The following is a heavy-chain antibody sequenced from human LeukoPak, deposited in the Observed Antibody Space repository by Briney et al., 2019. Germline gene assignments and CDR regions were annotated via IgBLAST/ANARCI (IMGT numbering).Heavy chain of an antibody. D-gene: IGHD2-15*01. CDR2: IYSGGSP. CDR3: ARPDFPKYCSGGSCYSDYYYYYGMDV. J-gene: IGHJ6*02. V-gene: IGHV3-66*01. Sequence: GGSLRLSCAASGFTVSSTYMSWVRQAPGKGLEWVSVIYSGGSPYYADSVKGRFTISRDSSKNTVYLQMNSLRDEDTAVYYCARPDFPKYCSGGSCYSDYYYYYGMDVWGQGTTVTVSS. CDR1: GFTVSSTY.